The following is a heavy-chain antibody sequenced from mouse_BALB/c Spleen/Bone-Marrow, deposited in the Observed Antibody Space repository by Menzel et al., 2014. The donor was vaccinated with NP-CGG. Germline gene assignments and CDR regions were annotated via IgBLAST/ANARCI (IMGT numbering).Heavy chain of an antibody. Sequence: VKLVESGPGLVAPSQSLSIICTVSGFSLTSYGVHWVRQPPGKGLEWLGVIGAGGSTNYNSALMSRLSISKDNSKSQVFLKMNSLQTDDTAMYYCARDYYGSLYAVDYWGQGTSVTVSS. J-gene: IGHJ4*01. V-gene: IGHV2-9*02. D-gene: IGHD1-1*01. CDR2: IGAGGST. CDR3: ARDYYGSLYAVDY. CDR1: GFSLTSYG.